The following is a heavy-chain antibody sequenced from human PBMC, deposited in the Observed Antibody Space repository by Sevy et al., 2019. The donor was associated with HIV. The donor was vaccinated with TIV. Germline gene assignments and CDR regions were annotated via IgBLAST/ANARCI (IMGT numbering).Heavy chain of an antibody. V-gene: IGHV3-73*01. CDR2: IRSKANSYAT. CDR3: SRQRVLPWFGEFLDYYYYGMDV. Sequence: GGSLRLSCAASGFTFSGSAMHWVRQASGKGLEWVCRIRSKANSYATAYAASVKGRFTISRDDSKNTAYLQMNSLKTEDTAVYYCSRQRVLPWFGEFLDYYYYGMDVWGQGTTVTVSS. D-gene: IGHD3-10*01. CDR1: GFTFSGSA. J-gene: IGHJ6*02.